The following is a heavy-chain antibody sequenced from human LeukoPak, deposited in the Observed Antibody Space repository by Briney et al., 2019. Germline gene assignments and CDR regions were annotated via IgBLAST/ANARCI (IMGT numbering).Heavy chain of an antibody. V-gene: IGHV6-1*01. J-gene: IGHJ3*02. Sequence: SQTLSLTCALSGDTVSSNSAAWDWLRQSPSRGLEWMGTTYYSAKWNNDYAVSVKTRIIINPDTSKNQFSLQLNSVTPEDTAVYYCARGTTGFDIWGQGTMVTVSS. CDR2: TYYSAKWNN. D-gene: IGHD1-7*01. CDR1: GDTVSSNSAA. CDR3: ARGTTGFDI.